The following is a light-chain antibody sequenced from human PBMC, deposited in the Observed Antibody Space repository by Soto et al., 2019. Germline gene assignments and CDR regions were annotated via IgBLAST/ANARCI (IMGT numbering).Light chain of an antibody. V-gene: IGKV1-27*01. CDR2: AAS. J-gene: IGKJ5*01. Sequence: DIQMTQSPSSLSASVGDRVTITCRASQGIYNYLAWYQQKPGKAPKLLIYAASTLEAGVPSRFSGSGSGTDFTLTISSLQPEDVATYYCHKYNSALLTFGQGTRLAIK. CDR3: HKYNSALLT. CDR1: QGIYNY.